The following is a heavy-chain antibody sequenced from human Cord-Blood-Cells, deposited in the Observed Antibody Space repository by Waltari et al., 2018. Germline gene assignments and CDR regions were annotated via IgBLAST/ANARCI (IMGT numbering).Heavy chain of an antibody. CDR2: INPNSGGT. D-gene: IGHD1-26*01. J-gene: IGHJ4*02. V-gene: IGHV1-2*02. CDR1: GSTFTGYF. CDR3: ARGPRSKVGATDY. Sequence: VQLVQSGAEVKKPGASVKVSCKASGSTFTGYFLHWARQAPGQGLEWMGWINPNSGGTNYAQKFQGRVTMTRDTSISTAYMELSRLRSDDTAVYYCARGPRSKVGATDYWGQGTLVTVSS.